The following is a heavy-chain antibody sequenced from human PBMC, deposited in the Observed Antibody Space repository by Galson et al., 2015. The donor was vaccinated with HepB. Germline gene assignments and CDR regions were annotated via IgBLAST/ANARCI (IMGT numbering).Heavy chain of an antibody. CDR2: ISSDGKYK. D-gene: IGHD6-19*01. J-gene: IGHJ6*02. CDR1: GFTFSYHA. Sequence: SLRLSCAASGFTFSYHAMHWVRQAPGKGLEWVALISSDGKYKSYADSVKGRFTISRENSKNTLYLQMNSLRAHDTAVYYCARDRIGYSSGWVRCMDVWGQGTTVTVSS. V-gene: IGHV3-30*04. CDR3: ARDRIGYSSGWVRCMDV.